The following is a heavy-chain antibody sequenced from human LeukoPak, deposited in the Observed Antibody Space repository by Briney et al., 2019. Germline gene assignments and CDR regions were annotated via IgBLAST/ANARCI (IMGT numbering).Heavy chain of an antibody. CDR3: ARHGTYYDIWSGQYYFEY. CDR2: IYHSGST. CDR1: GGSISSGGYY. Sequence: PSQTLSLTCTVSGGSISSGGYYWSWIRQHPGKGLEWIGYIYHSGSTYYNPSLRSRAIISVDTSKNQFSLKVSSVTAADTAVYYCARHGTYYDIWSGQYYFEYWGQGTLVTVSS. J-gene: IGHJ4*02. V-gene: IGHV4-31*03. D-gene: IGHD3-3*01.